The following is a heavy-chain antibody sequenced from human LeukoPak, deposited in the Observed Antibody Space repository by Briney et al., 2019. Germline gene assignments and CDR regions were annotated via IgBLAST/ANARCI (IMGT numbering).Heavy chain of an antibody. CDR1: GFAVSSNY. Sequence: GGSLRLSCAASGFAVSSNYMSWVRQAPGKGLEWVSVIYSGGSTYYADSVKGRFTISRDNSKNTLYLQMNSLRAEDTAVYYCARGREAIVGATKARRPAQPFDYWGQGTLVTVSS. CDR2: IYSGGST. D-gene: IGHD1-26*01. CDR3: ARGREAIVGATKARRPAQPFDY. V-gene: IGHV3-53*01. J-gene: IGHJ4*02.